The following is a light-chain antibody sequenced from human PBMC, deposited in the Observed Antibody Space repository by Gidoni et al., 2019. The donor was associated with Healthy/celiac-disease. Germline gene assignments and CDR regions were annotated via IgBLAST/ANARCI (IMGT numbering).Light chain of an antibody. J-gene: IGKJ3*01. CDR2: EAS. V-gene: IGKV1-27*01. Sequence: IEIIQSPSSLSASVGGRVTITCRASQGISNYLAWYQQKPGKVPKLLIYEASTLQSGVPSRFSGSGSGTDFTLTISSLQPEDVATYYCQKYNSAPRTFGPXTKVDIK. CDR3: QKYNSAPRT. CDR1: QGISNY.